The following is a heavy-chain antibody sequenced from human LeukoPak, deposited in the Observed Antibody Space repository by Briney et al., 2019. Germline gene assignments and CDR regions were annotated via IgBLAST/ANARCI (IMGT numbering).Heavy chain of an antibody. CDR2: TYYRSKWYN. J-gene: IGHJ4*02. V-gene: IGHV6-1*01. D-gene: IGHD2-15*01. CDR3: ARGVVSAFDY. CDR1: GDSVSSNSVA. Sequence: SQTLSLTCAISGDSVSSNSVAWNWIRQSPSRGLEWLGRTYYRSKWYNDYAVSVKSRIAVNPDTSKNQFSLQLNSVTPEDTAVYYCARGVVSAFDYWDQGTLVTVSS.